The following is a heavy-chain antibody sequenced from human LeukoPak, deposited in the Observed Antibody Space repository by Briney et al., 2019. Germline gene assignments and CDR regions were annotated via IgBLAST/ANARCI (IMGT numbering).Heavy chain of an antibody. J-gene: IGHJ6*04. CDR1: GFTFSSYA. CDR2: ISYDGSNK. D-gene: IGHD2-2*01. V-gene: IGHV3-30*04. CDR3: ARVLCRDIVVVPAENYYGMDV. Sequence: GGSLRLSCAASGFTFSSYAMHWVRQVPGKGLEWVAVISYDGSNKYYADSVKGRFTISRDNSKNTLYLQMNSLRAEDTAVYYCARVLCRDIVVVPAENYYGMDVWGKGTTVTVSS.